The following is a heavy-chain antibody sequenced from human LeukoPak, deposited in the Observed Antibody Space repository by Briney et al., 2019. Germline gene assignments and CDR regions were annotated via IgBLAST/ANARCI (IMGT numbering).Heavy chain of an antibody. J-gene: IGHJ6*04. CDR2: ISSSGSTI. Sequence: GGSLRLSCAASGFTFSSYEMNWVRQAPGEGLEWVSYISSSGSTIYYADSVKGRFTISRDNAENSLYLQMNSLRAEDTAVYYCARIGFRDYYYYYGMDVWGKGTTVTVSS. CDR3: ARIGFRDYYYYYGMDV. V-gene: IGHV3-48*03. D-gene: IGHD3-10*01. CDR1: GFTFSSYE.